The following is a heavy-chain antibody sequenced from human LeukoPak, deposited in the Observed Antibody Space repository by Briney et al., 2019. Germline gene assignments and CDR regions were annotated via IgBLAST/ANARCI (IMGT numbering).Heavy chain of an antibody. CDR3: ARGPPRTGRERFFDY. D-gene: IGHD1-1*01. CDR1: GGSTSDYY. CDR2: IYYRGTT. V-gene: IGHV4-59*01. Sequence: SETLSLTCTVSGGSTSDYYWNWIRQPPGKGLEWIGYIYYRGTTNYNPSLNSRVTISLDSSKNQFSLRLNSVTAADTAIYYCARGPPRTGRERFFDYWGQGTMVSVSS. J-gene: IGHJ4*02.